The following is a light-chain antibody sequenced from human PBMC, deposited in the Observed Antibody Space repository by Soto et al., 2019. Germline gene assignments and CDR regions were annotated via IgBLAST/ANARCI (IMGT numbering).Light chain of an antibody. CDR3: QQRSNWPRRLT. CDR1: QSVSRY. CDR2: DAS. J-gene: IGKJ4*01. V-gene: IGKV3-11*01. Sequence: EIVLKQSPATLSLSPGERATLSCRASQSVSRYLAWYQQKPGQAPWLLIYDASTRATGIPARFSGSGSGTDFTLTISSLEAEDFAVYYCQQRSNWPRRLTFGGGTKVEIK.